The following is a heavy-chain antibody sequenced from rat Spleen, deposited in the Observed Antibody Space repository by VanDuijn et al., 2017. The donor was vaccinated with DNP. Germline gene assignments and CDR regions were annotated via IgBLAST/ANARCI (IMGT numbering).Heavy chain of an antibody. J-gene: IGHJ4*01. CDR2: ISYNGGTP. D-gene: IGHD1-12*01. V-gene: IGHV5-7*01. CDR1: GFTFINYY. Sequence: EVQLVESGGGLVQPGRSLKLSCAASGFTFINYYIAWVRQAPAKGLEWVATISYNGGTPYYRDSVKGRFTISRDNAQSTLYLQMDSLRSEDTATYYCARHRTIMPYYYAMDAWGQGASVSVSS. CDR3: ARHRTIMPYYYAMDA.